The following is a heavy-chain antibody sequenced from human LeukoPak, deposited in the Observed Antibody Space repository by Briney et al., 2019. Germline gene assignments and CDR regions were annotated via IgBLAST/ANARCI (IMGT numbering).Heavy chain of an antibody. J-gene: IGHJ6*03. CDR3: ARGPSTTPMSGRDYYYMDV. CDR1: GASISSYY. Sequence: PSETLSLTCSVSGASISSYYWSWIRQPAGKGLEWIGRIYTSGSTNYNPSLKSRVTISVDTSKNQFSLKLSSVTAADTAVYYCARGPSTTPMSGRDYYYMDVWGKGTTVTISS. V-gene: IGHV4-4*07. CDR2: IYTSGST. D-gene: IGHD1-1*01.